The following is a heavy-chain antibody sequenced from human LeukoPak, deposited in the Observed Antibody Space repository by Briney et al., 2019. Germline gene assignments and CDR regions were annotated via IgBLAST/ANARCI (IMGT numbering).Heavy chain of an antibody. J-gene: IGHJ4*02. CDR2: IWYGGSNK. D-gene: IGHD3-9*01. CDR1: GFTFSSYG. V-gene: IGHV3-30*02. Sequence: GGSLRLSCAASGFTFSSYGMHWVRQAPGKGLEWVAVIWYGGSNKYYADSVKGRFTISRDNSKNTLYLQMNSLRAEDTAVYYCAKDYDILTGYSYDYWGQGTLVTVSS. CDR3: AKDYDILTGYSYDY.